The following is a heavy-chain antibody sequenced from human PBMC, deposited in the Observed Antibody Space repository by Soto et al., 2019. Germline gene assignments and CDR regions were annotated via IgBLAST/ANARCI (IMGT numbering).Heavy chain of an antibody. Sequence: PGGSLRLSCAASGFTFSSYGMHWVRQAPGKGLEWVAVISYDGSNKYYADSVKGRFTISRDNSKNTLYLQMNSLRAEDTAVYYCAKASDRNTWIQLWLLDYWGQGTLVTVSS. V-gene: IGHV3-30*18. J-gene: IGHJ4*02. D-gene: IGHD5-18*01. CDR2: ISYDGSNK. CDR3: AKASDRNTWIQLWLLDY. CDR1: GFTFSSYG.